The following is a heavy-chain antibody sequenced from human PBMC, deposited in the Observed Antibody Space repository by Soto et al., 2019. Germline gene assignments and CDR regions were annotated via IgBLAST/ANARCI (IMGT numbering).Heavy chain of an antibody. CDR1: GGSISSSSYY. Sequence: SETLSLTCTVSGGSISSSSYYWGWIRQTPGKGREWIGSIYYAGSTYYNPSLKSRVTTSVDTSKNQFSLKLSSVTAAVLAVYYCATRGSGIYSDYWGQGTLVT. CDR3: ATRGSGIYSDY. D-gene: IGHD3-10*01. CDR2: IYYAGST. J-gene: IGHJ4*02. V-gene: IGHV4-39*01.